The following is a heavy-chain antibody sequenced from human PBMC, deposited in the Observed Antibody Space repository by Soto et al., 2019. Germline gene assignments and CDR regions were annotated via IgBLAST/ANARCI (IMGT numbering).Heavy chain of an antibody. V-gene: IGHV4-59*01. Sequence: PSETLSLTCTVSGGSISSYYWSWIRQPPGKGLEWIGYIYYSGSANYNPSLKSRVTISVDTSKNQFSLKLSSVTAADTAVYYCARVLRYFDWTPDALDIWGQGTMVTVSS. D-gene: IGHD3-9*01. J-gene: IGHJ3*02. CDR2: IYYSGSA. CDR1: GGSISSYY. CDR3: ARVLRYFDWTPDALDI.